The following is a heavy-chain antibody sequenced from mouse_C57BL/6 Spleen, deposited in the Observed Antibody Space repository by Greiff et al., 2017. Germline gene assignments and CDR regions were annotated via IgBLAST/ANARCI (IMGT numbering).Heavy chain of an antibody. Sequence: VQLQQSGAELVRPGASVKLSCTASGFNITDYYMHWVKQRPEQGLEWIGRIDPEDGDTEYAPKFQGKATMTADTSSNTAYLQLSSLTSEDTAVYYCTTLNSNPYYFDYWGQGTTLTVSS. CDR2: IDPEDGDT. J-gene: IGHJ2*01. CDR1: GFNITDYY. D-gene: IGHD2-5*01. V-gene: IGHV14-1*01. CDR3: TTLNSNPYYFDY.